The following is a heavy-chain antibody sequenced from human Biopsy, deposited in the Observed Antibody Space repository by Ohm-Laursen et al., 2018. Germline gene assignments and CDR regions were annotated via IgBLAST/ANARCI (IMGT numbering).Heavy chain of an antibody. CDR2: ISSGGTTI. V-gene: IGHV3-11*01. D-gene: IGHD4-23*01. J-gene: IGHJ6*02. CDR1: GFPFSDYY. CDR3: ARDTRWSPYHMDV. Sequence: SLRLSCTAPGFPFSDYYMRWTRQAPGTGLEWVSYISSGGTTIYYADSVKGRFTISRDNAKNSLYLQMNSLRADDTAVYYCARDTRWSPYHMDVWGQGTTVTVSS.